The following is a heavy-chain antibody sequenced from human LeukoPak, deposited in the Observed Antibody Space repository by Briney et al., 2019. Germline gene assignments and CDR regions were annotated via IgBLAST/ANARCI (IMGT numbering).Heavy chain of an antibody. J-gene: IGHJ4*02. Sequence: PGGSLRLSCAASGFTFSSYAMSWVRQAPGRGLEWVSAISGSGGSTYYADSVKGRFTISRDNAKNTLYLQMNSLRAEDTAVYYCARDFEGAPDYWGQGTLVTVSS. V-gene: IGHV3-23*01. CDR3: ARDFEGAPDY. D-gene: IGHD3-16*01. CDR1: GFTFSSYA. CDR2: ISGSGGST.